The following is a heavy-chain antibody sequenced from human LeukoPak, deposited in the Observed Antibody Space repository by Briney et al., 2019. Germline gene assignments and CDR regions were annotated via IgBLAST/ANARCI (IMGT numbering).Heavy chain of an antibody. CDR1: GLPFSRYG. Sequence: GGSLRLSCAGSGLPFSRYGMHWVRQAPGKGLEWVAVIRSDGRNKYYGDSVKGRFIISRDNSKNTLYLQMNSLRAEDTAVYYCAREGRIAIFSRMDVWGQGTTVTVSS. CDR3: AREGRIAIFSRMDV. J-gene: IGHJ6*02. D-gene: IGHD3-9*01. V-gene: IGHV3-33*01. CDR2: IRSDGRNK.